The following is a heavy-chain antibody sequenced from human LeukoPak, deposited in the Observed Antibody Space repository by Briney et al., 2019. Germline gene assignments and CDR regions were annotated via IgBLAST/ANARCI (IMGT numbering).Heavy chain of an antibody. CDR3: ARRGYPVYYYYMDV. D-gene: IGHD5-12*01. CDR1: GYTFTSHG. Sequence: ASVKVSCKASGYTFTSHGISWVRQAPGQGLEWIGWISAYNGNTNYAQKLQGRVTMTTDTSTSTAYMELRSLRSDDTAVYYCARRGYPVYYYYMDVWGKGTTVTISS. V-gene: IGHV1-18*01. J-gene: IGHJ6*03. CDR2: ISAYNGNT.